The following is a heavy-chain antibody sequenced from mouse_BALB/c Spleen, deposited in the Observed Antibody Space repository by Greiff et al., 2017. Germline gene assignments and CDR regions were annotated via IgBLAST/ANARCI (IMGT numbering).Heavy chain of an antibody. CDR1: GYTFTSYW. D-gene: IGHD1-1*01. CDR3: SRRHYGSSLYWYFDV. J-gene: IGHJ1*01. CDR2: IYPGRGIT. Sequence: QVQLKQPGAELVKPGASVKMSCKASGYTFTSYWINWVKQRPGQGLEWIGDIYPGRGITNYNEKFKSKATLTLDTSSSTAYMQLSSLTSEDSAVYYCSRRHYGSSLYWYFDVWGAGTTVTVSS. V-gene: IGHV1-55*01.